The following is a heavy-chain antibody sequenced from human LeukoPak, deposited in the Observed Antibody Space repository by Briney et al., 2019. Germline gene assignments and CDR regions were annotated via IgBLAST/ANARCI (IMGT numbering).Heavy chain of an antibody. CDR3: SRDGDVVGESSDY. D-gene: IGHD2-21*01. Sequence: PGGSLRLSCAASGFTFSRFAMHWVRQAPGKGLEWVAVMSYDGTKENYADSVKGRFTISRDNSKSTLYLQMSSLTTEDTAVYYCSRDGDVVGESSDYWGQGTLVTVSS. CDR2: MSYDGTKE. CDR1: GFTFSRFA. V-gene: IGHV3-30*15. J-gene: IGHJ4*02.